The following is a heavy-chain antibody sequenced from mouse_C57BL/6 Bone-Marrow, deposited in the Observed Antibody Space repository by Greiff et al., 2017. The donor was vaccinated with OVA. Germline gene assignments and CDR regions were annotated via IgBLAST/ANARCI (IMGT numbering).Heavy chain of an antibody. Sequence: VKLMESGAELARPGASVKLSCKASGYTFTSYGISWVKQRTGQGLEWIGEIFPRSGNTYYNEKFKGKATLTADKSSSTAYMELRSLKAEDTAVYFCARTGGGYYFDYWGQGTTRTVSS. CDR3: ARTGGGYYFDY. J-gene: IGHJ2*01. V-gene: IGHV1-81*01. D-gene: IGHD4-1*01. CDR1: GYTFTSYG. CDR2: IFPRSGNT.